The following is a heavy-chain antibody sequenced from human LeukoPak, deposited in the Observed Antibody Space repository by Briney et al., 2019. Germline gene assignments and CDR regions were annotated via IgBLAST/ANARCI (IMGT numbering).Heavy chain of an antibody. CDR3: VRDLGVDTSMIFFDY. CDR2: ISAYNGNT. Sequence: ASVKVSCKASGYTFTDFCVSWVRQAPGQGLEWMGWISAYNGNTNYVQKFQGRVTMTTDISTSTAYMELRSLRSDDTAVFYCVRDLGVDTSMIFFDYWGQGTRVTVSS. D-gene: IGHD5-18*01. CDR1: GYTFTDFC. V-gene: IGHV1-18*01. J-gene: IGHJ4*02.